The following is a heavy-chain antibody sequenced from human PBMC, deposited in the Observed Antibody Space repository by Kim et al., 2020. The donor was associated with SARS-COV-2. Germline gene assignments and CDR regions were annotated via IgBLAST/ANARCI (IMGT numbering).Heavy chain of an antibody. CDR2: ISSSSSYI. J-gene: IGHJ6*03. CDR1: GFTFSSYS. CDR3: ARDRWNQRLYYYYYMDV. Sequence: GGSLRLSCAASGFTFSSYSMNWVRQAPGKGLEWVSSISSSSSYIYYADSVKGRFTISRDNAKNSLYLQMNSLRAEDTAVYYCARDRWNQRLYYYYYMDVWGKGTTVTVSS. D-gene: IGHD1-1*01. V-gene: IGHV3-21*01.